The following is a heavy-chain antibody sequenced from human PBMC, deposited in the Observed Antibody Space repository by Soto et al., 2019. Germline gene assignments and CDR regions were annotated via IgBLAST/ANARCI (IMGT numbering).Heavy chain of an antibody. D-gene: IGHD2-21*02. CDR3: ARDLXYCGGDCHYAYYYGMDV. CDR2: IWYDGSNK. J-gene: IGHJ6*02. Sequence: GGSLRLSCAASGFTFSSYGMHWVRQAPGKGLEWVAVIWYDGSNKYYADSVKARFTISRDNSKNTLYLQMNSLRAEDTAVYYCARDLXYCGGDCHYAYYYGMDVWGQGTTVTVSS. V-gene: IGHV3-33*01. CDR1: GFTFSSYG.